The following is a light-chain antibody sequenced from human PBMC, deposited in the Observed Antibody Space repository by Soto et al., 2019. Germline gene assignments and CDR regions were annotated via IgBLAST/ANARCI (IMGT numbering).Light chain of an antibody. Sequence: DVVMTQSPLSLTVTLGQPASISCRSSQSLVYTDGNTYLSWFQQRPGQSPRRLIYKVSNRDSGVPDRFSGSGSGSDFTLKISRVEAEDVGVYYCMQGTHWPKYTFGQGTKLEIK. CDR3: MQGTHWPKYT. V-gene: IGKV2-30*01. J-gene: IGKJ2*01. CDR2: KVS. CDR1: QSLVYTDGNTY.